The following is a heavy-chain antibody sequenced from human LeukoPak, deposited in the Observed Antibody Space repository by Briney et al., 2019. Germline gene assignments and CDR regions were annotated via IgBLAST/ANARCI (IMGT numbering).Heavy chain of an antibody. J-gene: IGHJ5*02. D-gene: IGHD4-17*01. CDR2: IYPGDSDT. V-gene: IGHV5-51*01. CDR1: GYSFTSYW. Sequence: GESLKISCKGSGYSFTSYWIGWVRQMPGKGLEWMGIIYPGDSDTRYSPSFQGQVTISADKSISTAYLQWSSLKASDTAIYYCARRGRTTVTTNWFDPWGQGTLVTVSS. CDR3: ARRGRTTVTTNWFDP.